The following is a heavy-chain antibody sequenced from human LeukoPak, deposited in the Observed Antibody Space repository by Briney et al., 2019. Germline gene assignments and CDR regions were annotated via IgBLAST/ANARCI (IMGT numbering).Heavy chain of an antibody. CDR2: IYYSGST. D-gene: IGHD6-13*01. V-gene: IGHV4-30-4*08. Sequence: PSETLSLTCTVSGGSISSGDYYWSWIRQPPGKGLEWIGYIYYSGSTYYNPSLKSRVTISVDTSKNQFSLKLSSVTAADTAVYYCAREVAAACYFDYWGQGTLVTVSS. J-gene: IGHJ4*02. CDR1: GGSISSGDYY. CDR3: AREVAAACYFDY.